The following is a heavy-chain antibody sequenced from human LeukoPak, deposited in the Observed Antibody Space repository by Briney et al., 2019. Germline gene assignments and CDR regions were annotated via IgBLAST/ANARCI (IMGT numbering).Heavy chain of an antibody. D-gene: IGHD3-22*01. CDR2: INHSGST. CDR3: AREGLIVGYIDY. Sequence: PSETLSLTCAVYGGSFSGYYWSWIRQPPGKGLEWIGEINHSGSTNYNPSLKSRVTISVDTSKNQFSLKLSSVTAADTAVYYCAREGLIVGYIDYWGQGTLVTVSS. CDR1: GGSFSGYY. V-gene: IGHV4-34*01. J-gene: IGHJ4*02.